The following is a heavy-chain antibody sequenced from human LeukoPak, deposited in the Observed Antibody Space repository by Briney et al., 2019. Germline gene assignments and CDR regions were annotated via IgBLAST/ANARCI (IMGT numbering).Heavy chain of an antibody. V-gene: IGHV3-11*01. Sequence: GGSLRLSCSASGFTFSDSYMSWIRQAPGKGLEWGSYISTSGSTIYYADSVRGRFTISRDNAKNSLYLQMNSLRAEDTAVYYCARDYDFWSGGSKYYGMDVWGQGTTVTVSS. CDR3: ARDYDFWSGGSKYYGMDV. J-gene: IGHJ6*02. CDR2: ISTSGSTI. D-gene: IGHD3-3*01. CDR1: GFTFSDSY.